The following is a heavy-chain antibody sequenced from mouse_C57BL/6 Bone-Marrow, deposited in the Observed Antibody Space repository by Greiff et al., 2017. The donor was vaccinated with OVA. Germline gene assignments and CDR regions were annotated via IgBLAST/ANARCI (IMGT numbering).Heavy chain of an antibody. CDR3: ARSGGVRSVLDY. Sequence: VQGVESGAELARPGASVKLSCKASGYTFTSYGISWVKQSPGQGLEWIGEIYPLSGNTYYNEKFKGKATLTADKSSSTAYMGLRSLTSEDSAVYFCARSGGVRSVLDYWGQGTTLTVSS. D-gene: IGHD1-1*01. V-gene: IGHV1-81*01. CDR1: GYTFTSYG. CDR2: IYPLSGNT. J-gene: IGHJ2*01.